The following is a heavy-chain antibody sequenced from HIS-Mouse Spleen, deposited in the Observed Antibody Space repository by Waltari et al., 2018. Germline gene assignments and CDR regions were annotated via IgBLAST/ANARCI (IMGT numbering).Heavy chain of an antibody. CDR2: IYYSGST. V-gene: IGHV4-39*07. J-gene: IGHJ2*01. D-gene: IGHD6-13*01. CDR3: AREIPYSSSWYDWYFDL. CDR1: GGSFRNSSFY. Sequence: QLQLQESGPGLVKPSEAASLTWPVPGGSFRNSSFYRGWIRQPPGKGLEWIGSIYYSGSTYYNPSLKSRVTISVDTSKNQFSLKLSSVTAADTAVYYCAREIPYSSSWYDWYFDLWGRGTLVTVSS.